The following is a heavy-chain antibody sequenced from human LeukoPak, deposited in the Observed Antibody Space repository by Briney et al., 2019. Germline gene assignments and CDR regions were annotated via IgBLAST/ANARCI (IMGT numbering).Heavy chain of an antibody. CDR1: GYTLTELS. J-gene: IGHJ3*02. Sequence: ASVKVSCKVSGYTLTELSMHWVRQAPGKGLEWMGGFDPEDGETIYAQKFQGRVTMTEDTSTDTAYMELSSLRSEDTAVYYCATWGLYYDILTGDDAFDIWAKGQWSPSLQ. V-gene: IGHV1-24*01. CDR2: FDPEDGET. CDR3: ATWGLYYDILTGDDAFDI. D-gene: IGHD3-9*01.